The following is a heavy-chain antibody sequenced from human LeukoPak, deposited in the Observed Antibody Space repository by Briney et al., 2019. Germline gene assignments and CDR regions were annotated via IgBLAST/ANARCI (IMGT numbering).Heavy chain of an antibody. CDR3: SQPGV. CDR2: IRYDGSNK. Sequence: PGGSLRLSCAASGFNFSSYAMRWVRHAPGRGLEWVSFIRYDGSNKYYSHSVKGRFTISRDNSKNTLYLQMNSLRAEDTAVYYCSQPGVWGQGTLVTVSP. V-gene: IGHV3-30*02. D-gene: IGHD3-10*01. J-gene: IGHJ4*02. CDR1: GFNFSSYA.